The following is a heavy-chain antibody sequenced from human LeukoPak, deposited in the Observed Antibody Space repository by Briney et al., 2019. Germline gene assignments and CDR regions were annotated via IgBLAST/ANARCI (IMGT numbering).Heavy chain of an antibody. CDR3: AKDTGFGELLNSAFDY. J-gene: IGHJ4*02. CDR2: ISWNGGSA. D-gene: IGHD3-10*01. Sequence: SGGSLRLSCAASGFTFDDYTMHWVRQAPGKGLEWVSLISWNGGSAYYVDSVKGRFTISRDNSKNFLYLQMNSLRTEDTALYYCAKDTGFGELLNSAFDYWGQGTLVTVTS. CDR1: GFTFDDYT. V-gene: IGHV3-43*01.